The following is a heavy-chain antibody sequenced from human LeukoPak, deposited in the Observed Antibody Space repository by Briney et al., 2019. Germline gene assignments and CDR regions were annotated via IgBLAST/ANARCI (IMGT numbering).Heavy chain of an antibody. CDR1: GYTFTSYD. V-gene: IGHV1-8*03. D-gene: IGHD5-24*01. J-gene: IGHJ3*02. Sequence: ASVKVSCKASGYTFTSYDINWVRQATGQGLEWMGWMNPNSGNTGYVQKFQGRVTITRNTSISTAYMELSSLRSEDTAVYYCARAEKTGAFDIWGQGTMVTVSS. CDR3: ARAEKTGAFDI. CDR2: MNPNSGNT.